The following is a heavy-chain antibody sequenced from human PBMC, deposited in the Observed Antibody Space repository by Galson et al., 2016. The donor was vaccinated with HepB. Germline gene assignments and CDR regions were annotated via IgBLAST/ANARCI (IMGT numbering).Heavy chain of an antibody. V-gene: IGHV5-10-1*01. J-gene: IGHJ5*02. CDR3: ARVRSRRWWFDL. CDR2: IDPSDSYT. Sequence: QSGAEVKEPGESLRISCKGSGNSFTSNWITWVRQMPGKGLEWMGRIDPSDSYTNYGPSFQGHVIFSADKSINTAYLHWSSLKASDTAMYYCARVRSRRWWFDLWGQGTLVTASS. CDR1: GNSFTSNW. D-gene: IGHD2-15*01.